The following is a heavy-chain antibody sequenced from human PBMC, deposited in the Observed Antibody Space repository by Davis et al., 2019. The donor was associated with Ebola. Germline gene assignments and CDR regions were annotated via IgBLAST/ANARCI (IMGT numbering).Heavy chain of an antibody. D-gene: IGHD4-11*01. CDR3: AKRLTTSCYDY. V-gene: IGHV3-NL1*01. CDR1: GFTFSSYG. Sequence: GESLKISCAASGFTFSSYGMHWVRQAPGKGLEWVSVIYSCGSTYCADSVKGRFTISRDNSKNTLYLQMNSLRVEDTAVYYCAKRLTTSCYDYWGQGTLVTVSS. J-gene: IGHJ4*02. CDR2: IYSCGST.